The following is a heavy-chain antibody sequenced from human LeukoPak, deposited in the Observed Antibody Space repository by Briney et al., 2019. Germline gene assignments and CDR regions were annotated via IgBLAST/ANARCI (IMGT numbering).Heavy chain of an antibody. Sequence: GASVKVSCKASGYTFTSYYMHWVRQAPGQGLEWMGIINPSGGSTSYAQKFQGRVTMTRDTSTSTVYMELSSLRSEDTAVYYCARGLGLARCSSTSCFPVWFDPWGQGTLVTVSS. CDR3: ARGLGLARCSSTSCFPVWFDP. CDR2: INPSGGST. J-gene: IGHJ5*02. D-gene: IGHD2-2*01. V-gene: IGHV1-46*01. CDR1: GYTFTSYY.